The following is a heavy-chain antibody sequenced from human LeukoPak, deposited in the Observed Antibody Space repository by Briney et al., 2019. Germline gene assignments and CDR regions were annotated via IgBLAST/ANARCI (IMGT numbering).Heavy chain of an antibody. CDR1: VCTFSSYA. CDR2: IIPIFGTA. J-gene: IGHJ3*02. V-gene: IGHV1-69*06. Sequence: SSVKVSCKASVCTFSSYAISWVRQAPGQGLEWMGGIIPIFGTANYAQKFQGRVTITADKSTSTAYMELSSLRSEDTAVYYCARDLGATEAFDIWGQGTMVTVSS. D-gene: IGHD3-16*01. CDR3: ARDLGATEAFDI.